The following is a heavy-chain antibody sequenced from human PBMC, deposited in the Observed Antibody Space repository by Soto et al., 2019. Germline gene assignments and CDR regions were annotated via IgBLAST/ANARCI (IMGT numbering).Heavy chain of an antibody. D-gene: IGHD3-3*01. V-gene: IGHV4-39*01. CDR1: WGSISNSSDC. Sequence: LQIQPLTCRVSWGSISNSSDCWGRNRQPPGKGLEWIGSIYYSGSTYYNPSLKSRVTISVDTSKNQFSLKLSSVTAADTAVYYCARRRKFGVVEGVWFDPWGQGTLVTVSS. CDR3: ARRRKFGVVEGVWFDP. J-gene: IGHJ5*02. CDR2: IYYSGST.